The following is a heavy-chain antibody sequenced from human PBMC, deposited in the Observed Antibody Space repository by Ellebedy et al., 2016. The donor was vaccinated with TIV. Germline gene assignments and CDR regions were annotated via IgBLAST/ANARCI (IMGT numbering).Heavy chain of an antibody. V-gene: IGHV3-11*01. CDR3: ARVSVIAAAGTTDY. CDR2: ISGSGDVM. J-gene: IGHJ4*02. D-gene: IGHD6-13*01. Sequence: GGSLRLSXEASGFTFSDYYMGWFRQTPGKGLEWISYISGSGDVMSYAESVKGRFTISRANIKNSLFLQMSRLKVEDTAVYYCARVSVIAAAGTTDYWGQGTLVTVSS. CDR1: GFTFSDYY.